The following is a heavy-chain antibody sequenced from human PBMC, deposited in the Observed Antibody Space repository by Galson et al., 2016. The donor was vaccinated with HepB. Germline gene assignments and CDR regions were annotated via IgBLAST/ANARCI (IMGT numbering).Heavy chain of an antibody. CDR2: ISGSSEAI. V-gene: IGHV3-23*01. Sequence: SLRLSCAASGFTFSTYAMSWVRQAPGKGLEWVSGISGSSEAIYYADSVKSRFTISRDNSKNALYLQMNSLRAEDTAVYYCATCLRAPASWGQGAQVTVSS. CDR3: ATCLRAPAS. J-gene: IGHJ4*02. CDR1: GFTFSTYA. D-gene: IGHD1-26*01.